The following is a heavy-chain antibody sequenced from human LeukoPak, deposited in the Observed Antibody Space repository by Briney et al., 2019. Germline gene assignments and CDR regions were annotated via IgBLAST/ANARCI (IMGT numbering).Heavy chain of an antibody. CDR3: ARGRGIAL. CDR1: GVTLSNFW. V-gene: IGHV3-7*01. D-gene: IGHD6-13*01. J-gene: IGHJ4*02. CDR2: IEDDGNKK. Sequence: GESLRLSCATSGVTLSNFWMNWVHQAPGKGLEWVANIEDDGNKKNYVDSVKGRFTISRDNVKNSIYLQMNSLRADDTAVYYCARGRGIALWGQGTLVTVSS.